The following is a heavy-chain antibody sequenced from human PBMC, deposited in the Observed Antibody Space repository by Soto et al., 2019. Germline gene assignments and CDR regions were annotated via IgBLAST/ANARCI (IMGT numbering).Heavy chain of an antibody. CDR2: IIPVFGTA. D-gene: IGHD1-1*01. V-gene: IGHV1-69*13. J-gene: IGHJ1*01. CDR1: GGTFSSYS. Sequence: ASVKVSCKASGGTFSSYSISWVRQAPGQGLECMGGIIPVFGTANYAQKFQGRVTINADESTSTVYMELSSLRSEDTAVYYCARGWNDFPHWGQGTLVTVSS. CDR3: ARGWNDFPH.